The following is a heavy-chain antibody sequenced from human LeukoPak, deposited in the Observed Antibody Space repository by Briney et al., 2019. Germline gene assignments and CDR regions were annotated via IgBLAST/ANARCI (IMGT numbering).Heavy chain of an antibody. CDR1: GFTFNNYA. D-gene: IGHD3/OR15-3a*01. J-gene: IGHJ6*02. CDR3: TTEWTTRPRYYGMDV. Sequence: PGGSLRLSCTASGFTFNNYAMNWVRQAPGKGLEWVSSINNSSSYIFYADSVKGRFTISRDNAKNSLYLQMNSLKTEDTAVYYCTTEWTTRPRYYGMDVWGQGTTVTVSS. CDR2: INNSSSYI. V-gene: IGHV3-21*03.